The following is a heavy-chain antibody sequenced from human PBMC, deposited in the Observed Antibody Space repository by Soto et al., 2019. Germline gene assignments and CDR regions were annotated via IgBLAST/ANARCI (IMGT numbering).Heavy chain of an antibody. J-gene: IGHJ4*02. CDR2: ISGSGGST. Sequence: GGSLRLSCAASGFTFSSYAMSWVRQAPGKGLEWVSAISGSGGSTYYADSVKGRFTISRDNSKNTLYLQMNSLRAEDTAVYYCAKDPPPRYSSGWYYFDYWGQGTLVTVSS. CDR1: GFTFSSYA. CDR3: AKDPPPRYSSGWYYFDY. D-gene: IGHD6-19*01. V-gene: IGHV3-23*01.